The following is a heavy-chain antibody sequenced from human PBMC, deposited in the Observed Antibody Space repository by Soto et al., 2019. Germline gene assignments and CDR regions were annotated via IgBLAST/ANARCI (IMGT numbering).Heavy chain of an antibody. J-gene: IGHJ6*02. Sequence: GASVKVSCKASGYTFTSYYMHWVRQAPGQGLEWMGIINPSGGSTSYAQKFQGRVTMTRDTSTSTVYMELSSLRSEDTAVYYCASERTLDTAMVTPAYYYYGMDVWGQGTTVTVSS. D-gene: IGHD5-18*01. CDR3: ASERTLDTAMVTPAYYYYGMDV. CDR2: INPSGGST. V-gene: IGHV1-46*01. CDR1: GYTFTSYY.